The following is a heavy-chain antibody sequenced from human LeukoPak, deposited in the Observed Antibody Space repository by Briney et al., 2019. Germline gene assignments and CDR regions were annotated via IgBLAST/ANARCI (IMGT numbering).Heavy chain of an antibody. CDR1: GGSISSGDYS. V-gene: IGHV4-30-4*01. CDR3: ARGVLRYFDWLLPPYYFDY. Sequence: SETLSLTCTVSGGSISSGDYSWSWIRQPPGKGLEWIGYIYYSGSTYYNPSLKSRVTISVDTSKNQFSLKLSSVTAADTAVYYCARGVLRYFDWLLPPYYFDYWGQGTLVTVSP. CDR2: IYYSGST. J-gene: IGHJ4*02. D-gene: IGHD3-9*01.